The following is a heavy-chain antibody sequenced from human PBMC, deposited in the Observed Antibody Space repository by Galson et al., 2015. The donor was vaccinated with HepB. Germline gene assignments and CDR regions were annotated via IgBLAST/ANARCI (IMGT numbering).Heavy chain of an antibody. CDR3: ARVGGEYQLLYDFDY. D-gene: IGHD2-2*02. Sequence: SVKVSCKASGGTFSSYAISWVRQAPGQGLEWMGGIIPILGIANYAQKFQGRVTITADKSTSTAYMELSSLRSEDTAVYYCARVGGEYQLLYDFDYWGQGTLVTVSS. CDR2: IIPILGIA. V-gene: IGHV1-69*10. CDR1: GGTFSSYA. J-gene: IGHJ4*02.